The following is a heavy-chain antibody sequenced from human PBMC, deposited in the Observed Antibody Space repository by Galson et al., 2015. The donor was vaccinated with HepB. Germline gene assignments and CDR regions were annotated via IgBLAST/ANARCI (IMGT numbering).Heavy chain of an antibody. CDR2: IDPSDSYT. CDR3: AGNYYGSGSGAYGMDV. Sequence: QSGAEVKKPGESLRISCKGSGYSFTSYWISWVRQMPGKGLEWMGRIDPSDSYTNYSPSFQGHVTISADKSISTAYLQWSSLKASDTAMYYCAGNYYGSGSGAYGMDVWGQGTTVTVSS. J-gene: IGHJ6*02. V-gene: IGHV5-10-1*01. CDR1: GYSFTSYW. D-gene: IGHD3-10*01.